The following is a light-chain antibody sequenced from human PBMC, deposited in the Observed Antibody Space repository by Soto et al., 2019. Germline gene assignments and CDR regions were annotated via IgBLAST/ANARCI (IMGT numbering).Light chain of an antibody. CDR1: QSLSTF. CDR2: ATS. Sequence: DIQMTQSPSSLSASVGDRVTITCRASQSLSTFLNWYQQKPGKAPELLIYATSTLQIGVPSRFSGSGSGTDLTLTISILQPEDFATYYCQQSYNTPRTFGQETKLEIK. CDR3: QQSYNTPRT. V-gene: IGKV1-39*01. J-gene: IGKJ2*01.